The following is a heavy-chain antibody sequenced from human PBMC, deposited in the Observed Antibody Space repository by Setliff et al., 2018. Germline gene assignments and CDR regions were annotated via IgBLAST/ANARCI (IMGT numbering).Heavy chain of an antibody. J-gene: IGHJ4*02. D-gene: IGHD6-6*01. CDR2: INHLGSP. Sequence: SETLSLTCAASGGSFTYYYWTWIRQSPGKGLEWIGEINHLGSPKYNPSLKSRVTISIDTSNYQFSLRLDSVTAADTAVYYCARGRNIESRLLDSWGQGTLVTVSS. V-gene: IGHV4-34*01. CDR1: GGSFTYYY. CDR3: ARGRNIESRLLDS.